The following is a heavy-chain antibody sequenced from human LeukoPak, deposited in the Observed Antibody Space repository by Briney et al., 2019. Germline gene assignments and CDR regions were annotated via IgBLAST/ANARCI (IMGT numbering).Heavy chain of an antibody. CDR2: IYYSGST. D-gene: IGHD6-13*01. CDR1: GGSISSSSYY. CDR3: ARETEGAGY. Sequence: PSETLSLTCTVSGGSISSSSYYWGWIRQPPGKGLEWIGSIYYSGSTYYNPSLKSRVTISVDTSKNQFSLKLGSVTAADTAVYYCARETEGAGYWGQGTLVTVSS. J-gene: IGHJ4*02. V-gene: IGHV4-39*07.